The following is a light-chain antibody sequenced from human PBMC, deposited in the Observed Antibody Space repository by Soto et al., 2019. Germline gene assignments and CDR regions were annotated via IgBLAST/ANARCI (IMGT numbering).Light chain of an antibody. CDR3: QQRRNWQVT. Sequence: EVVLTQSPGTLSLSPGERATLSCRASQRVSSGYLAWYQQKPGQAPRLLIYGASTRATGIPARFSGSGSGTDFTLTISSLEPEDFAVYYCQQRRNWQVTFGQGTRLEIK. CDR2: GAS. V-gene: IGKV3D-20*02. CDR1: QRVSSGY. J-gene: IGKJ5*01.